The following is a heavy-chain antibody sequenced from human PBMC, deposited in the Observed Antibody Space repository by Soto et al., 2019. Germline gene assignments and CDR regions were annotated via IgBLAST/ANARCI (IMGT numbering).Heavy chain of an antibody. J-gene: IGHJ4*02. CDR1: GFSLSNARMG. CDR2: IFSNDEK. CDR3: ARIIAGYCSGGSCPDY. Sequence: QVTLKASGPVLVKPTETLTLTCTVSGFSLSNARMGVSWIRQPPGKALEWLAHIFSNDEKSYSTSLKSRLTIYKDTSKSQVVLTMTNMDPVDTATYYCARIIAGYCSGGSCPDYWGQGTLVTVSS. D-gene: IGHD2-15*01. V-gene: IGHV2-26*01.